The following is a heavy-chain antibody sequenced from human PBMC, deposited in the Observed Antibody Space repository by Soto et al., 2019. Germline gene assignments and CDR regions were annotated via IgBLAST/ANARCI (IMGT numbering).Heavy chain of an antibody. V-gene: IGHV3-15*01. CDR3: TTAFE. J-gene: IGHJ4*02. CDR2: IKSKADGGII. Sequence: EVQLVESGGDLVKPGGSLRLSCAVSGITFSNAWMTWVRQAPGKGLEWVGLIKSKADGGIIDYAAPVKGRFAISRDDSKNTLYLQMNSLKTEDTAVYYCTTAFEWGQGTLVTVSS. CDR1: GITFSNAW.